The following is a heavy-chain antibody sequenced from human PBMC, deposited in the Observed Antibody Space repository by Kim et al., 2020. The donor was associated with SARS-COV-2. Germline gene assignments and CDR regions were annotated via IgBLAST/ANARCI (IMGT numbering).Heavy chain of an antibody. D-gene: IGHD1-26*01. V-gene: IGHV3-30-3*01. CDR3: ARGHSGNYYYFDY. CDR2: ISYDGYNK. J-gene: IGHJ4*02. Sequence: GGSLRLYCAASGFTFTTYAIHWVRQAPGKGLEWVAVISYDGYNKYYADSVKGRFTISRANSENTLYLQMNSLRAEDTALYYCARGHSGNYYYFDYWGQGTLVTVSS. CDR1: GFTFTTYA.